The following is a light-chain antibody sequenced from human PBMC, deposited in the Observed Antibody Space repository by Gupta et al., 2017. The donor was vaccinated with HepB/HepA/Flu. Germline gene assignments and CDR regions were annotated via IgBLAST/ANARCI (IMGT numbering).Light chain of an antibody. J-gene: IGLJ2*01. CDR2: DVE. Sequence: QSTLTQPPSVSGSPGQSVTISCTGTSNDVGGSNYLSWYQQHPGKAPRLLIYDVEKRPSGVPDRFVGSKSGNTASLTISGLQTADEADYYCCSDVILYSLAFGGGTKVTVL. V-gene: IGLV2-11*01. CDR3: CSDVILYSLA. CDR1: SNDVGGSNY.